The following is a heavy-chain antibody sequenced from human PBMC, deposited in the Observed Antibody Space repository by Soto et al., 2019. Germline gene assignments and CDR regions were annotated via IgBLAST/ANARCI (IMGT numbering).Heavy chain of an antibody. CDR1: GYTFPCYD. CDR3: AREHYGNSAWFDP. Sequence: QGQLVQSGAEVKKPGASVKVSCKASGYTFPCYDINCVRQATGQGLEWMGWMNTNSGNTGYAQKFKSRVTMTRNTCISTAYMELSSLRSEDTAVYDCAREHYGNSAWFDPWCQGTLVSVSS. CDR2: MNTNSGNT. J-gene: IGHJ5*02. D-gene: IGHD3-10*01. V-gene: IGHV1-8*01.